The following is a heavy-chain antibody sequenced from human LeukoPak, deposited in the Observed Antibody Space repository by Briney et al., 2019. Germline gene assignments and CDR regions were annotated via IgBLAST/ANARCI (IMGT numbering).Heavy chain of an antibody. CDR3: AKNIAVAGTGPGTFDI. J-gene: IGHJ3*02. Sequence: PGRSLTLSCAASGFTFSSYAMHWVRQAPAKGLDWVAVISYYGSNKYYANSSKGRFTISRDNSKNTLYLQMNSLRAEDTAVYYCAKNIAVAGTGPGTFDIWGQGTMVTVSS. CDR1: GFTFSSYA. CDR2: ISYYGSNK. V-gene: IGHV3-30-3*01. D-gene: IGHD6-19*01.